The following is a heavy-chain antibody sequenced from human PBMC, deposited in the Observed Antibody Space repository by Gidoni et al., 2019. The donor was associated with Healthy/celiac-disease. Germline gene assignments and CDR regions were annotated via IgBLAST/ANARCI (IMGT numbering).Heavy chain of an antibody. CDR2: IKQDGSEK. CDR3: ARGNYDLNY. D-gene: IGHD3-3*01. V-gene: IGHV3-7*01. J-gene: IGHJ4*02. CDR1: GLTFSRYW. Sequence: EVQLVESGGGLVQPGGSLRLSCAGSGLTFSRYWMSWVRQAPGKGLEWVANIKQDGSEKYYVDSVKGRFTISRDNAKNSLYLQMNSLRAEDTAVYYCARGNYDLNYWGQGTLVTVSS.